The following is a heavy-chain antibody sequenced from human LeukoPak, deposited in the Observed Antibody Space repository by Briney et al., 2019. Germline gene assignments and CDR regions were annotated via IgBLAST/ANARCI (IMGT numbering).Heavy chain of an antibody. V-gene: IGHV5-51*01. J-gene: IGHJ4*02. D-gene: IGHD6-19*01. CDR3: ARRYTSASGSDY. CDR2: IYPSDSDT. CDR1: GYSFTSYW. Sequence: RGESLKISCKGSGYSFTSYWIGWVRQMPGKGLEWMGIIYPSDSDTRYSPSFQGQVTISADKSIATAYLQWSSLEASDTAMYYCARRYTSASGSDYWGQGTLVTVSS.